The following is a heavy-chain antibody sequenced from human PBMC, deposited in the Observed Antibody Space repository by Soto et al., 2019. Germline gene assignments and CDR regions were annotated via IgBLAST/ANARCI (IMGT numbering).Heavy chain of an antibody. CDR1: QYTVTSYD. CDR3: ARARRGYSGYGDFDY. D-gene: IGHD5-12*01. Sequence: GASGKVSCKASQYTVTSYDINWLRQAAGQGLEWMGWLNPNTGNTGHAQKFQGRVTMTRDTSTSTAYMELSNLRSEDTAVYYCARARRGYSGYGDFDYWGQGTLVTVSS. V-gene: IGHV1-8*01. J-gene: IGHJ4*02. CDR2: LNPNTGNT.